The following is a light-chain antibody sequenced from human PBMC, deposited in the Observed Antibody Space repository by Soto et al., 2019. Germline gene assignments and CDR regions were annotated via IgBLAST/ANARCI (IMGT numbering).Light chain of an antibody. Sequence: ALTQPPSASGSPGQSVTISCTGTSSDVGGYNYVSWYQQHPGKAPKLMIYEVFKRPSGVPDRFSGYKSGSTASLTVSGLQAEDEADYYCSSYAGSDNYVFGTGTKVTVL. CDR1: SSDVGGYNY. J-gene: IGLJ1*01. CDR2: EVF. V-gene: IGLV2-8*01. CDR3: SSYAGSDNYV.